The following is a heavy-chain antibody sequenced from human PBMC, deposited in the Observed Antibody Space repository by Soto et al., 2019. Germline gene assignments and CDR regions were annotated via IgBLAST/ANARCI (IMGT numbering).Heavy chain of an antibody. D-gene: IGHD3-22*01. J-gene: IGHJ4*01. Sequence: SSETLSLTCTVSGGSISSYYWSWIRQPPGKGLEWIGYIYYSGSTNYNPSLKSRVTIAVDTSKNQFSLKLSSVTAADTAVYYCARERLERIGYYYERGYYFDYWGQEPWSPSPQ. CDR2: IYYSGST. CDR1: GGSISSYY. CDR3: ARERLERIGYYYERGYYFDY. V-gene: IGHV4-59*01.